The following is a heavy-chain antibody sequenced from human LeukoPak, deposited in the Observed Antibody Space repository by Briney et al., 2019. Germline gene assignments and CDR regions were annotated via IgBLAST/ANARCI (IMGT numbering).Heavy chain of an antibody. D-gene: IGHD6-19*01. V-gene: IGHV4-34*01. Sequence: SETLSLTCAVYGGSFSGYYWSWIRQPPGKGLEWIGEINHSGSTNYNPSLKSRVTISVDTSKNQFSLKLSSVTAADTAVYYCARGRALGAVAAKRRDNWFDPWGQGTLVTVSS. J-gene: IGHJ5*02. CDR3: ARGRALGAVAAKRRDNWFDP. CDR2: INHSGST. CDR1: GGSFSGYY.